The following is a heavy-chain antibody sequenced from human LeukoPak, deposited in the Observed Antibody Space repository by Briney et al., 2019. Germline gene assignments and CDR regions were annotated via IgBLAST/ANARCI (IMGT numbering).Heavy chain of an antibody. CDR3: ARDTNDYGGNGGYFDY. Sequence: SETLSLTCAVSGGSISSGGYPWSWIRQPPGKGLEWIGYIYHSGSTYYNPSLKSRVTISVDRSKNQFSLKLSSVTAADTAVYYCARDTNDYGGNGGYFDYWGQGTLVTVSS. V-gene: IGHV4-30-2*01. CDR1: GGSISSGGYP. J-gene: IGHJ4*02. D-gene: IGHD4-23*01. CDR2: IYHSGST.